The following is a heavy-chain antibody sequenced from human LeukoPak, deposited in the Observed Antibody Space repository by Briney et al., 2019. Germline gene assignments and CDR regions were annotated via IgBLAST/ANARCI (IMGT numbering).Heavy chain of an antibody. D-gene: IGHD3-22*01. V-gene: IGHV4-39*01. CDR1: GGSISSSSYY. Sequence: SETLSLTCTVSGGSISSSSYYWGWIRQPPGKGLEWIGSIYYTRSTYYNPSLKSRVTISVDTSKNQFSLKLTSVTAADTAVYYCARGVTMIVVVIHDWYFDLWGRGILVTVSS. J-gene: IGHJ2*01. CDR2: IYYTRST. CDR3: ARGVTMIVVVIHDWYFDL.